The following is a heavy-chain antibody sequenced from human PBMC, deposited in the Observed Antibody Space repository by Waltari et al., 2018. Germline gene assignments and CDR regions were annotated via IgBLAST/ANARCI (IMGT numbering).Heavy chain of an antibody. CDR3: AKDRTEADGDYEESWFDP. D-gene: IGHD4-17*01. CDR2: IRGSGDST. J-gene: IGHJ5*02. Sequence: EVQLLESGGCLVQPGGSLRLSCAASGFPFSRYAMSSVRQAPGKGLEWVSGIRGSGDSTYYADSVKGRFTISRDNSKNTLYLQMNSLRAEDTAVYYCAKDRTEADGDYEESWFDPWGQGTLVTASS. V-gene: IGHV3-23*01. CDR1: GFPFSRYA.